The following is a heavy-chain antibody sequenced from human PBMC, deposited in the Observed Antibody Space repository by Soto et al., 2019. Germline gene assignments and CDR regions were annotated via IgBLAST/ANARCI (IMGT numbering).Heavy chain of an antibody. Sequence: GGSLRLSCAASGFTFNHYGMAWVRQAPGKGLEWVSVISGSGGTTYYADSVKGRFTISRDNSKNTVYLQMNSLRDEDTALYSFAGRGSFDIWGQGTMVPVSS. V-gene: IGHV3-23*01. CDR1: GFTFNHYG. J-gene: IGHJ3*02. CDR3: AGRGSFDI. D-gene: IGHD3-10*01. CDR2: ISGSGGTT.